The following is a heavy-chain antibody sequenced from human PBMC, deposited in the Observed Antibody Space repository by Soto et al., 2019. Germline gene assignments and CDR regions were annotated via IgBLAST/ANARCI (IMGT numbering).Heavy chain of an antibody. Sequence: QVQLVPSGPEVKEPGASVKVSCKASGYRVSTYGINCVRQAPGQGLEWMGGSIPIFGTANYAQKFQGRVTITADESTSTAYMELSSLRFEDTAVYYCASTTNYYDRSGYRDYWGQGTLVTVSS. J-gene: IGHJ4*02. CDR1: GYRVSTYG. CDR2: SIPIFGTA. D-gene: IGHD3-22*01. V-gene: IGHV1-69*13. CDR3: ASTTNYYDRSGYRDY.